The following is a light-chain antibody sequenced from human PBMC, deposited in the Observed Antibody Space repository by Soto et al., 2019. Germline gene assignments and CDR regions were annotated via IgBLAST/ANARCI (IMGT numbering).Light chain of an antibody. CDR1: SSDVGGYNY. CDR3: SSYAGSNLNYV. J-gene: IGLJ1*01. V-gene: IGLV2-8*01. CDR2: EVS. Sequence: QSALTQPASLSGSPGQSITISCTGTSSDVGGYNYVSWYQQHPGKAPKLMIYEVSKRPSGVPDRFSGSKSGNTASLTVSGLQAEDEADYYCSSYAGSNLNYVFGTGTKDRP.